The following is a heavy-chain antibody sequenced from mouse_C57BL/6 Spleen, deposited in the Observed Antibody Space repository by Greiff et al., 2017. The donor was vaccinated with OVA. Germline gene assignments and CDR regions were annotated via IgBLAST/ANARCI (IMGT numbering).Heavy chain of an antibody. CDR1: GFTFSNYW. V-gene: IGHV6-3*01. Sequence: LQQSGGGLVQPGGSMKLSCVASGFTFSNYWMNWVRQSPEKGLEWVAQIRLKSDNYATHYAESVKGRFTISRDDSKSSVYLQMNNLRAEDTGIYYCTLYYDYDFYFDYWGQGTTLTVSS. CDR3: TLYYDYDFYFDY. CDR2: IRLKSDNYAT. D-gene: IGHD2-4*01. J-gene: IGHJ2*01.